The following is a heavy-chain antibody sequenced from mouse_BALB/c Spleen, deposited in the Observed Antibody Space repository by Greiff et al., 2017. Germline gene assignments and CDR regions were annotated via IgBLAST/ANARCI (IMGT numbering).Heavy chain of an antibody. D-gene: IGHD1-1*01. CDR3: TRSYGSSISYAMDY. CDR1: GYTFTSYY. V-gene: IGHV1S81*02. Sequence: QVHVKQSGAELVKPGASVKLSCKASGYTFTSYYMYWVKQRPGQGLEWIGEINPSNGGTNFNEKFKSKATLTVDKSSSTAYMQLSSLTSEDSAVYYCTRSYGSSISYAMDYWGQGTSVTVSS. CDR2: INPSNGGT. J-gene: IGHJ4*01.